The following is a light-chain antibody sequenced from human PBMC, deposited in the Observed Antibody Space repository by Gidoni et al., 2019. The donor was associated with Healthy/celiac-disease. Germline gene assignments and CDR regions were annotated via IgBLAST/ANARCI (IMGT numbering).Light chain of an antibody. Sequence: QSVLTQPPSVSGAPGQRVTIPCTGSSSNIGAGYDVHWYQQLPGKAPKLLIYGNSNRPSGVPDRFSGSKSGTSASLAITGLQAEDEADYYCQSYDSSLVVFGGGTKLTVL. CDR3: QSYDSSLVV. V-gene: IGLV1-40*01. CDR2: GNS. J-gene: IGLJ2*01. CDR1: SSNIGAGYD.